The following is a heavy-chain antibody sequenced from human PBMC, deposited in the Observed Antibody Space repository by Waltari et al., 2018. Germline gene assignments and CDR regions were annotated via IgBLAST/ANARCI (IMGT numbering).Heavy chain of an antibody. J-gene: IGHJ4*02. Sequence: QVQLQESGPGLVKPSETLSLTCTVSGDSISSHYWSWIRQPPGKGLEWIGYVYYSGSTNYNPSFGSRVTISVDTSKNQFSLTLNSVTAADTAVYYCARSQTGYSSSSCLDNWGQGTLVTVSS. CDR2: VYYSGST. CDR1: GDSISSHY. CDR3: ARSQTGYSSSSCLDN. V-gene: IGHV4-59*11. D-gene: IGHD6-6*01.